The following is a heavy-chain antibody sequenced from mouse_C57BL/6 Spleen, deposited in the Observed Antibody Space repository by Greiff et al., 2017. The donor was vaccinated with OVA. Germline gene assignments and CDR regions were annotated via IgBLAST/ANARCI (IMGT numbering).Heavy chain of an antibody. Sequence: EVKLMESGGGLVKPGGSLKLSCAASGFTFSDYGMHWVRQAPEKGLEWVAYISSGSSTIYYADTVKGRFTISRDNAKSTLFRQMTCLRSEDTAMYYCARPGSGYVFDYWGQGTTLTVSS. CDR2: ISSGSSTI. CDR3: ARPGSGYVFDY. J-gene: IGHJ2*01. D-gene: IGHD3-2*02. CDR1: GFTFSDYG. V-gene: IGHV5-17*01.